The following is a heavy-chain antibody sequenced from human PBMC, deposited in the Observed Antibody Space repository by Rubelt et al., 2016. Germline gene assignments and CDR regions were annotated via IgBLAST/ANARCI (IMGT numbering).Heavy chain of an antibody. J-gene: IGHJ4*02. D-gene: IGHD3-10*01. Sequence: VQLVESGGGVVQPGGSLRLSCAASGFTFSSYAMSWVRQAPGKGLEWVSAMSGSGRNSSYAASVRGRFPISRDNSKNTLYLQMNSLRAEDTAVYYCANSAWFGDYFFDYWGQGTLVTVSS. CDR3: ANSAWFGDYFFDY. CDR2: MSGSGRNS. V-gene: IGHV3-23*04. CDR1: GFTFSSYA.